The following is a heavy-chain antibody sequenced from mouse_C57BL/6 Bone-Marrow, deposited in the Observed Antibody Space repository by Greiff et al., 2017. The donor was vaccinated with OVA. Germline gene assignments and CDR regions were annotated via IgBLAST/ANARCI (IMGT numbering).Heavy chain of an antibody. D-gene: IGHD1-1*01. J-gene: IGHJ4*01. CDR1: GFTFSSYA. Sequence: EVQLVESGEGLVKPGGSLKLSCAASGFTFSSYAMSWVRQTPEKRLEWVAYISSGGDYIYYADTVKGRFTISRDNARNTLYLQMSSLKSEDTAMYDCTREVTTVVDYYAMDYWGQGTSVTVSS. V-gene: IGHV5-9-1*02. CDR3: TREVTTVVDYYAMDY. CDR2: ISSGGDYI.